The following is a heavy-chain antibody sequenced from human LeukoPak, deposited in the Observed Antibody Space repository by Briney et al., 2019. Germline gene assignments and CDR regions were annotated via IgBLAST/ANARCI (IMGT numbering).Heavy chain of an antibody. CDR1: GYSFTRYW. J-gene: IGHJ3*02. D-gene: IGHD1-26*01. Sequence: GQSLKISCKGSGYSFTRYWIGWVRQMPGKYLELMGIIYPGDSDTRYSPSFQGQVTISADKSFSTAFLQWSSLKGSDTAMYYCARQTVGGTAFGIWGQGTMVTVSS. CDR3: ARQTVGGTAFGI. CDR2: IYPGDSDT. V-gene: IGHV5-51*01.